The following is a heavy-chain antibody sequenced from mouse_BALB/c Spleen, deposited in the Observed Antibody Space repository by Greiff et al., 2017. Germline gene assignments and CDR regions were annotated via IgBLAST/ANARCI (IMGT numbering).Heavy chain of an antibody. CDR1: GYTFTSYW. CDR3: ATYDGYYGAWFAY. D-gene: IGHD2-3*01. CDR2: INPSTGYT. Sequence: QVQLQQSGAELAKPGASVKMSCKASGYTFTSYWMHWVKQRPGQGLEWIGYINPSTGYTEYNQKFKDKATLTADKSSSTAYMQLSSLTSEDSAVYYCATYDGYYGAWFAYWGQGTLGTVSA. V-gene: IGHV1-7*01. J-gene: IGHJ3*01.